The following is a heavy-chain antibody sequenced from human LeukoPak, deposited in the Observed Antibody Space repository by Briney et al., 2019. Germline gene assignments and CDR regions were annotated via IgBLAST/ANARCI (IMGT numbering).Heavy chain of an antibody. Sequence: GGSLRLSCAASGFTFSSYAMHWVRQAPGKGLEWVAVISYDGSNKYYADSVKGRFTISRDNSKNTLYLQMNSLRAEDTAVYYCARELSSVATILFDDWGQGTLVTVSS. CDR1: GFTFSSYA. V-gene: IGHV3-30-3*01. J-gene: IGHJ4*02. D-gene: IGHD5-12*01. CDR3: ARELSSVATILFDD. CDR2: ISYDGSNK.